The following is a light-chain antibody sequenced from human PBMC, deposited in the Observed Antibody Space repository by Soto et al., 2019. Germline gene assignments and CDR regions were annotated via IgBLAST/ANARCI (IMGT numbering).Light chain of an antibody. CDR1: QSVSSKY. V-gene: IGKV3-20*01. CDR2: RAS. CDR3: QQHGCSYP. Sequence: EIVLTQSPGTLSLSPGERATLSCRASQSVSSKYLAWYQQKPGQAHRLLIYRASSSATGIPDRFSGSGSGTDFTLTISRLEPEDFAVYYRQQHGCSYPFGQETKLEIK. J-gene: IGKJ2*01.